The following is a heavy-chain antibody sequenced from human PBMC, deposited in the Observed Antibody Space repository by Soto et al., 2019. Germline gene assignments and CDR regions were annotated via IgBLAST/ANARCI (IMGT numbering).Heavy chain of an antibody. CDR2: ISYDGSNK. CDR1: GFTFSSYG. CDR3: AKDAGYCSNGVCYKVDAFDI. J-gene: IGHJ3*02. V-gene: IGHV3-30*18. Sequence: PGGSLRLSCAASGFTFSSYGMHWVRQAPGKGLEWVAVISYDGSNKYYADSVKGRFTISRDNSKNTLYLQMNSLRAEDTAVYYFAKDAGYCSNGVCYKVDAFDIWGQGTMVTVSS. D-gene: IGHD2-8*01.